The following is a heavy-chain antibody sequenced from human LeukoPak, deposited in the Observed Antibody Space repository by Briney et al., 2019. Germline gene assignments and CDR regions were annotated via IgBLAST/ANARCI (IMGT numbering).Heavy chain of an antibody. CDR3: AKGTRYYGSGSYYTYDY. V-gene: IGHV1-8*01. D-gene: IGHD3-10*01. CDR1: GYTFTSYD. J-gene: IGHJ4*02. CDR2: MNPNSGNT. Sequence: ASVKVSCTASGYTFTSYDINWVRQATGQGLEWMGWMNPNSGNTGYAQKFQGRVTMTRNTSISTAYMELSSLRSEDTAVYYCAKGTRYYGSGSYYTYDYWGQGTLVTVSS.